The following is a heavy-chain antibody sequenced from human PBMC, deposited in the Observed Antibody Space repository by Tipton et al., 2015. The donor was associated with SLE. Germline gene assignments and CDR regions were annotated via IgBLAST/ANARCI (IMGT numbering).Heavy chain of an antibody. V-gene: IGHV3-33*01. CDR2: IWYDGSNK. CDR1: GFTFSSYG. Sequence: RSLRLSCAASGFTFSSYGMHWVRQAPGKGLEWVAVIWYDGSNKYYADSVKGRFTISRENAKNSFYLQLNNLRVGDTAVYYCARGRSGRYIDYWGQGTLVTVSS. D-gene: IGHD1-26*01. CDR3: ARGRSGRYIDY. J-gene: IGHJ4*02.